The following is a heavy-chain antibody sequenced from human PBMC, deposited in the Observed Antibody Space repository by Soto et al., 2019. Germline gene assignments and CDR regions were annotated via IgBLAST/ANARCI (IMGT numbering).Heavy chain of an antibody. CDR3: AREGPIAARPVCSFDI. CDR1: GGTFSSYA. J-gene: IGHJ3*02. Sequence: QVQLVQSGAEVKKPGSSVKDSCKASGGTFSSYAISWVRQAPGQGLEWMGGIIPIFGTANYAQKFQGRVTITADESTSTAYMELSSLRSEDTAVYYCAREGPIAARPVCSFDIWGQGTMVTVSS. CDR2: IIPIFGTA. V-gene: IGHV1-69*01. D-gene: IGHD6-6*01.